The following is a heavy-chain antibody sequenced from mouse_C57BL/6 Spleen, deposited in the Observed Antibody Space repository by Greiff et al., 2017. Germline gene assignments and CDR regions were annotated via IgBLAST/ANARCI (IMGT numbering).Heavy chain of an antibody. CDR3: ARLYPSYYAMDY. CDR1: GFSINSDCY. J-gene: IGHJ4*01. CDR2: TFYSGIT. D-gene: IGHD2-12*01. Sequence: VQGVESGPSLVRPSQTLSLTCTVTGFSINSDCYWIWIRQFPGNKLEYIGYTFYSGITSYNPSLESRTYITRDTSKNQFSLKLSSVTTEDTATYYCARLYPSYYAMDYWGQGTSVTVSS. V-gene: IGHV3-3*01.